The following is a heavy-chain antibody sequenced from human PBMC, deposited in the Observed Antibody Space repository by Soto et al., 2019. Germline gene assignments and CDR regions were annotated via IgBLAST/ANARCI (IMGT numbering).Heavy chain of an antibody. CDR2: IYYSGST. CDR1: GGSVSSGSYY. V-gene: IGHV4-61*01. D-gene: IGHD3-3*01. Sequence: SETLSLSCTVSGGSVSSGSYYWSWIRQPPGKGLEWIGYIYYSGSTNYNPSLKSRVTISVDTSKNQFSLKLSSVTAADTAVYYCARRSRGIFGVVIHDYFDYWGQGTLVTVSS. J-gene: IGHJ4*02. CDR3: ARRSRGIFGVVIHDYFDY.